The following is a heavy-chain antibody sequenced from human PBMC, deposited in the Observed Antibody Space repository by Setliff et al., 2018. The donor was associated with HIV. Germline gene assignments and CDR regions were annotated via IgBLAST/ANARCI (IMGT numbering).Heavy chain of an antibody. CDR3: ASRIYYYDSNNFLREEGFDP. Sequence: SETLSLTCAVSGYSIRSGYYWGWIRQSPGKGLEWIGTMFRTGTSYYNPSLTSRVTISQDTSKNQFSLKLSSVTAADTAVYYCASRIYYYDSNNFLREEGFDPWGQGTLVTVSS. V-gene: IGHV4-38-2*01. CDR2: MFRTGTS. J-gene: IGHJ5*02. D-gene: IGHD3-22*01. CDR1: GYSIRSGYY.